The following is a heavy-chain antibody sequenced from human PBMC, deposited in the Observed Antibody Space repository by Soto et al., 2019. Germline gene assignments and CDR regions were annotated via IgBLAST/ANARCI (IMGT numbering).Heavy chain of an antibody. D-gene: IGHD3-3*01. Sequence: QERLVQSGAEVRKPGSSVKVSCKVTGGTSTRYAINWVRQAPGQGLEWMGGIVTMFGTSKYAQKFQRRVTITEDTSTNITYMEVRSLRSEDTGVYYCNRGSEYDFWSGYLWGQGTLVSVSS. CDR1: GGTSTRYA. CDR3: NRGSEYDFWSGYL. J-gene: IGHJ4*02. V-gene: IGHV1-69*06. CDR2: IVTMFGTS.